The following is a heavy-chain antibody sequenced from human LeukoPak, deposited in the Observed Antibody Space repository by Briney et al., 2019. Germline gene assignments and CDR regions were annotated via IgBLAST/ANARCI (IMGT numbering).Heavy chain of an antibody. CDR2: IKQDGSEK. J-gene: IGHJ4*02. D-gene: IGHD5-18*01. V-gene: IGHV3-7*01. Sequence: RGSLGLSCAASGFTFSSYWMSWVRQAPGKGLEWVANIKQDGSEKYYVDSVKGRFTISRDNAKNSLYLQMNSLRAEDTAVYYCARVANTAMVVDYWGQGTLVTVSS. CDR1: GFTFSSYW. CDR3: ARVANTAMVVDY.